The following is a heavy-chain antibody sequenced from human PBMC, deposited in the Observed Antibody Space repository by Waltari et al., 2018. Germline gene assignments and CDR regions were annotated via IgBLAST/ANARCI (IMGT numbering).Heavy chain of an antibody. J-gene: IGHJ5*02. D-gene: IGHD6-13*01. CDR2: IQLNGGT. V-gene: IGHV4-4*07. CDR3: ARGPHISAEIYFDP. CDR1: GDSIRSSY. Sequence: QVQLQESGPGLVRPSETLSLTCTVSGDSIRSSYWSWIRQPAGKGLEWIGRIQLNGGTDYNPSLKSRVALSLDTSKNQVSLKLSSVTPADTAVYYCARGPHISAEIYFDPWGQGTLVTVSS.